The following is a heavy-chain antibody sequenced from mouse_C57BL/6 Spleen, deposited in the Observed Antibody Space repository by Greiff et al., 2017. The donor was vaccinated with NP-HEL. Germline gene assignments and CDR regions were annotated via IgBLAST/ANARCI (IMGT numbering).Heavy chain of an antibody. D-gene: IGHD3-1*01. J-gene: IGHJ1*03. CDR2: IYPGNSDT. Sequence: VHVKQSGTVLARPGASVKMSCKTSGYTFTSYWMHWVKQRPGQGLEWIGAIYPGNSDTSYNQKFKGKAKLTAVTSASTAYMELSSLTNEDSAVYYCCPSSGYWYFDVWGTGTTVTVSS. CDR1: GYTFTSYW. V-gene: IGHV1-5*01. CDR3: CPSSGYWYFDV.